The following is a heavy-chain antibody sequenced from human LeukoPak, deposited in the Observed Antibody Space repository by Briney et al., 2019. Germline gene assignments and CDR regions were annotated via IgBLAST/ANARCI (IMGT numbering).Heavy chain of an antibody. CDR2: IIPIFGTA. J-gene: IGHJ4*02. D-gene: IGHD3-3*01. Sequence: SVKVSCKASGYTFTSYGISWVRQAPGQGLEWMGGIIPIFGTANYAQKFQGRVTITADESTSTAYMELSSLRSEDTAVYYCATVHLSEEYYDFWSGYSYWGQGTLVTVSS. V-gene: IGHV1-69*13. CDR1: GYTFTSYG. CDR3: ATVHLSEEYYDFWSGYSY.